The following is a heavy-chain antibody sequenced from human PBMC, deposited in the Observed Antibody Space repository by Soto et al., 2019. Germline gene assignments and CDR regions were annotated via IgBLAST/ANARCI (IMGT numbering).Heavy chain of an antibody. CDR1: GFTFDDYA. Sequence: GGSLRLSCAASGFTFDDYAMHWVRQAPGKGLEWVSGISWNSGSIGYADSVKGRFTISRDNAKNSLYLQMNSLRAEETALYYCVKVTKNWNAPRDYYYYYMDVWGKGTTVTVSS. V-gene: IGHV3-9*01. D-gene: IGHD1-1*01. CDR2: ISWNSGSI. J-gene: IGHJ6*03. CDR3: VKVTKNWNAPRDYYYYYMDV.